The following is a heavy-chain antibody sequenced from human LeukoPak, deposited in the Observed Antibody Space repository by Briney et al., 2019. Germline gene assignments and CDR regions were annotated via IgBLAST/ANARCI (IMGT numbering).Heavy chain of an antibody. Sequence: GRSLRLSCAASGFIFSSYGMHWVRQAPGKGLEWVALIWYDGTNEYYTDSVKGRFTISRANSKNTLYLQMNSLRAEDTAVYYRARVPYCSGGRCSSWIDHWGQGTLVTVSS. CDR3: ARVPYCSGGRCSSWIDH. J-gene: IGHJ4*02. V-gene: IGHV3-33*01. D-gene: IGHD2-15*01. CDR2: IWYDGTNE. CDR1: GFIFSSYG.